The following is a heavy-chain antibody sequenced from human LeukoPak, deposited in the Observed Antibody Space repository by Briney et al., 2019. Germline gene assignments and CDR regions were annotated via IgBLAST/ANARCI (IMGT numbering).Heavy chain of an antibody. V-gene: IGHV4-4*07. J-gene: IGHJ4*02. Sequence: SETLSLTCTVSGGSISSYYWSWIRQPAGKGLEWIGRIYTSGSTNYNASLKSRVSMSVDTSKNQFSLKLSSVTAADTAVFYCAGENSESYREFDYWGQGTLVTVSS. CDR3: AGENSESYREFDY. CDR1: GGSISSYY. D-gene: IGHD1-26*01. CDR2: IYTSGST.